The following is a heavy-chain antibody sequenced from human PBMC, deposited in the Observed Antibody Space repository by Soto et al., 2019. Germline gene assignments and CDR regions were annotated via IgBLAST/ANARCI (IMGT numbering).Heavy chain of an antibody. J-gene: IGHJ6*02. CDR2: ISGSGGST. CDR3: AKGSGSPPDYYYYGMDV. CDR1: GFTFSSYA. V-gene: IGHV3-23*01. Sequence: GGSLRLSCAASGFTFSSYAMSWVRQAPGKGLEWVSAISGSGGSTYYADSVKGRFTISRDNSKNTLYLQMNSLRAEDTAVYYCAKGSGSPPDYYYYGMDVWGQGTTVTVSS. D-gene: IGHD1-26*01.